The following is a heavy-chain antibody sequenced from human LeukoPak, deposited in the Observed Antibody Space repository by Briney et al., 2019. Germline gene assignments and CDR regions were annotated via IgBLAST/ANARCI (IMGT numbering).Heavy chain of an antibody. V-gene: IGHV3-21*01. Sequence: GGSLRLSCAASGFTFSSYSMNWVRQAPGKGLEWVSSISSSSYIYYADSVKGRFTISRDNAKNSLYLQMNSLRAEDTAVYYCARDLLGYCTNGVCDGIDYWGRGTLVTVSS. CDR2: ISSSSYI. CDR3: ARDLLGYCTNGVCDGIDY. J-gene: IGHJ4*02. D-gene: IGHD2-8*01. CDR1: GFTFSSYS.